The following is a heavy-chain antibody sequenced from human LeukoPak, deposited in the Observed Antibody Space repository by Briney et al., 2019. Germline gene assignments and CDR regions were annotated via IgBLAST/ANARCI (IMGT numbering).Heavy chain of an antibody. D-gene: IGHD1-26*01. CDR3: AREESYYAFDI. CDR1: GFTFSSYW. Sequence: HTGGSLRLSCAASGFTFSSYWMSWVRQAPGKGLEWVSVIYSGGSTYYADSVKGRFTISRDNSKNTLYLQKNSLRAEDTAVYYCAREESYYAFDIWGQGTMVTVSS. J-gene: IGHJ3*02. CDR2: IYSGGST. V-gene: IGHV3-66*02.